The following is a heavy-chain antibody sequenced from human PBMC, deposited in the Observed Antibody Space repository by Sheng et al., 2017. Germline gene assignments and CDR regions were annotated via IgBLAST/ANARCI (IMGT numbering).Heavy chain of an antibody. CDR1: GFTFSNYE. J-gene: IGHJ6*02. Sequence: EVQLVESGGGLVQPGGSLRLSCAASGFTFSNYEMNWVRQAPGKGLEWVSYISSSGSTIYYADSVKGRFTISRDNAKNSLYLQMNSLRAEDTAVYYCARDASGWYSHYGMDVWGQGTTVTVSS. CDR3: ARDASGWYSHYGMDV. V-gene: IGHV3-48*03. D-gene: IGHD6-19*01. CDR2: ISSSGSTI.